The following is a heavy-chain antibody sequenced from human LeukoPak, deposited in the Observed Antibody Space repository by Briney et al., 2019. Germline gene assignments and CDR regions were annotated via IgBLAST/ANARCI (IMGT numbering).Heavy chain of an antibody. CDR2: IKGSAEAT. Sequence: PGGSLRLSCVASGFTFSSYIMTWVRQAPGKGLEWVSTIKGSAEATFYADSVKDRFPISRDNSKNTLYLQMNSLRADDTALYFCARDHESSGYPTSDYWGRGTLVTVSS. CDR3: ARDHESSGYPTSDY. CDR1: GFTFSSYI. V-gene: IGHV3-23*01. D-gene: IGHD3-22*01. J-gene: IGHJ4*02.